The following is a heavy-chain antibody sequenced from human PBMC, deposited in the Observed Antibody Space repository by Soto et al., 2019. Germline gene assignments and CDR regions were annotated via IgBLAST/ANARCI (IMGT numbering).Heavy chain of an antibody. CDR3: TSLSYLYYDGMDV. D-gene: IGHD2-2*01. J-gene: IGHJ6*02. CDR2: SKSKVDGGTA. V-gene: IGHV3-15*01. Sequence: GGSLRLSCEASGFTFSNAWMNWVRQGPGKGLEWLGRSKSKVDGGTAYYGAATKGRFSISRDDLKNMLYLQMNILKPDDTAVYYCTSLSYLYYDGMDVWGQGTTVTVSS. CDR1: GFTFSNAW.